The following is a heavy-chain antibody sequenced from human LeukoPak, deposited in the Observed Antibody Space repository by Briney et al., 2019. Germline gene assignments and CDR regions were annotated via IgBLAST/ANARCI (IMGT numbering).Heavy chain of an antibody. Sequence: GGSLRLSCAASGFTFDDYGMSWVRQAPGKGLEWVAFIRYDGSNKYYADSVKGRFTISRDNSKNTLYLQMNSLRAEDTAVYYCAKEFGSSWSSPGAFDIWGQGTMVTVSS. J-gene: IGHJ3*02. CDR2: IRYDGSNK. D-gene: IGHD6-13*01. CDR3: AKEFGSSWSSPGAFDI. V-gene: IGHV3-30*02. CDR1: GFTFDDYG.